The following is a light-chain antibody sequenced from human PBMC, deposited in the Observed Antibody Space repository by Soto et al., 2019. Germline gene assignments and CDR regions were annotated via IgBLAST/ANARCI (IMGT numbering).Light chain of an antibody. J-gene: IGLJ2*01. CDR3: SSWTGSGRV. V-gene: IGLV2-14*01. CDR2: EVS. CDR1: SSDVGGYNY. Sequence: QSVLTQPASVSGSPGQSITISCTGTSSDVGGYNYVSWYQQHPGKAPQLMIYEVSNRPSGVSSRFSGSESGNTASLTISGLQAEDEADYYCSSWTGSGRVFGGGTQLTVL.